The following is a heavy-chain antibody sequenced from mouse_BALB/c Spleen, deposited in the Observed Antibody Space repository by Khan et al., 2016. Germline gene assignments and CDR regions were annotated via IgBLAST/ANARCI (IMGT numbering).Heavy chain of an antibody. D-gene: IGHD1-2*01. V-gene: IGHV4-1*02. J-gene: IGHJ3*01. CDR2: INPDSSKI. CDR1: GFDFSRYW. CDR3: ARRTYGYYGAALVY. Sequence: EVQLLESGGGLVQPGGSLKLSCAASGFDFSRYWMSWVRQAPGIGLAWIGEINPDSSKINYTPSLKDKFIISRDNAKNTLYLQVSKVRSEDTALYYDARRTYGYYGAALVYRGQGTLVTVSA.